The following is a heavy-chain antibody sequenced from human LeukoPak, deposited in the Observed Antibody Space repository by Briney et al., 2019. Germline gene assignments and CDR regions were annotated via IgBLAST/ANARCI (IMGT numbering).Heavy chain of an antibody. CDR3: ARVKRGYYYDSSGYSRRYMDV. Sequence: GGSLRLSCAASGFTVSSNYMSWVRQAPGKVLEWVSGIYSGSSTYYADSVKGRFTISRDNSKNTLYLQMNSLRAEDTAVYYCARVKRGYYYDSSGYSRRYMDVWGKGPTVTVSS. CDR2: IYSGSST. V-gene: IGHV3-53*01. J-gene: IGHJ6*03. CDR1: GFTVSSNY. D-gene: IGHD3-22*01.